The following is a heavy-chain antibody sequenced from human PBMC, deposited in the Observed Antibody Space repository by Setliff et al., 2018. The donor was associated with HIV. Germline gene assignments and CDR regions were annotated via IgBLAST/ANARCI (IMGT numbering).Heavy chain of an antibody. Sequence: PSETLSLTCTVSGAPLSSYYLNWIRQPPGKGLEWIGYVDYNGRTDYNPSLKSRVTISLDTSKNQVSLKLSSVAAADTAVYHCARGAYRDGYDYWGQGTLVTVSS. CDR1: GAPLSSYY. D-gene: IGHD5-18*01. J-gene: IGHJ4*02. CDR2: VDYNGRT. V-gene: IGHV4-59*01. CDR3: ARGAYRDGYDY.